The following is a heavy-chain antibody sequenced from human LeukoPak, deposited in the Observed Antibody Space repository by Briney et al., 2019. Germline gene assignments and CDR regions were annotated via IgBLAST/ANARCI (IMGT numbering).Heavy chain of an antibody. J-gene: IGHJ5*02. Sequence: PSETLSLTCTVSGGSISSGGYYWSWLRQHPGKGLEWIGYIYYSGSTYYNPSLKSRVTISVDTSKNQFSLKLSSVTAADTAVYYCARVASGVGYNWFDPWGQGTLVTVSS. CDR2: IYYSGST. V-gene: IGHV4-31*02. CDR1: GGSISSGGYY. CDR3: ARVASGVGYNWFDP. D-gene: IGHD2-15*01.